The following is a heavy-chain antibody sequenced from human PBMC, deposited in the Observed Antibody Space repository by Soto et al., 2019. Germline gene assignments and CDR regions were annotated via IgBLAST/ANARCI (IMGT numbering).Heavy chain of an antibody. J-gene: IGHJ4*02. CDR2: IYYSGST. CDR3: ARTNDFWSGYYFDY. CDR1: GGSISSSSYY. V-gene: IGHV4-39*01. Sequence: LSLTCTVSGGSISSSSYYLGWIRQPPGKGLEWIGSIYYSGSTYYNPSLKSRVTISVDTSKNQFSLKLSSVTAADTAVYYCARTNDFWSGYYFDYWGQGTLVTVSS. D-gene: IGHD3-3*01.